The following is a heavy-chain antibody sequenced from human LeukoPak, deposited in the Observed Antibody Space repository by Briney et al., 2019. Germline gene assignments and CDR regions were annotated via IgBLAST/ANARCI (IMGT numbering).Heavy chain of an antibody. J-gene: IGHJ4*02. CDR2: ISSSSSYI. CDR1: GVTYTNYN. V-gene: IGHV3-21*01. Sequence: PGGSLRLSCAASGVTYTNYNMNWVRQAPGKGLEWVSSISSSSSYIYYADSVKGRFTISRDNAKNSLYLQMNSLRAEDTAVYYCARGAHYYYDSSGYSYGDDYWGQGTLVTVSS. D-gene: IGHD3-22*01. CDR3: ARGAHYYYDSSGYSYGDDY.